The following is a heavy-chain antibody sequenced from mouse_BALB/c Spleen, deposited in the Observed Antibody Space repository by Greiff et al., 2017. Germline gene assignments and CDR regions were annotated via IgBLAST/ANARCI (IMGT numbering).Heavy chain of an antibody. CDR2: ISSGGSYT. CDR3: ARRATVVGDWYFDV. CDR1: GFTFSSYG. D-gene: IGHD1-1*01. J-gene: IGHJ1*01. V-gene: IGHV5-6*02. Sequence: EVKLMESGGDLVKPGGSLKLSCAASGFTFSSYGMSWVRQTPDKRLEWVATISSGGSYTYYPDSVKERFTISRDNAKNTLYLQMSSLKSEDTAMYYCARRATVVGDWYFDVWGAGTTVTVSS.